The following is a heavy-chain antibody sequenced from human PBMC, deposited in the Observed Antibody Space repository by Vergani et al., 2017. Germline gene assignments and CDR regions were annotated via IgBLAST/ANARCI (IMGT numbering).Heavy chain of an antibody. CDR3: ATRVTIFGVVTDY. J-gene: IGHJ4*02. CDR2: IYTSGST. V-gene: IGHV4-61*02. D-gene: IGHD3-3*01. CDR1: GGPISSGSYY. Sequence: QVQLQESGPGLVKPSQTLSLTCTVSGGPISSGSYYWSWIRQPAGKGLEWIGRIYTSGSTNYNPSLKSRVTMSVDTSKNQFSLKLSSVTAADTAVYYCATRVTIFGVVTDYWGQGTLVTVSS.